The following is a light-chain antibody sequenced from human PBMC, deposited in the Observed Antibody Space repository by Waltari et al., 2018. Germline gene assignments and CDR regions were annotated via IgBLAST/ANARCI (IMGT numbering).Light chain of an antibody. CDR1: SSDVGGYNY. CDR3: SSYASSSTVV. J-gene: IGLJ2*01. V-gene: IGLV2-14*01. Sequence: QSALTQPASVSGSPGQSITISCTGTSSDVGGYNYVSWYQQHPGKAPKLIIYAVRNRPSGISKRVSGSTSGNTASLTISGLQAEDEANYYCSSYASSSTVVFGGGTKLTVL. CDR2: AVR.